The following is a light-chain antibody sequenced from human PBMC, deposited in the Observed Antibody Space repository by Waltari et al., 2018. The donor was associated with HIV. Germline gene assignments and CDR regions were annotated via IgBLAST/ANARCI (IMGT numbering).Light chain of an antibody. J-gene: IGLJ1*01. CDR3: AAWDVSLRGAYV. V-gene: IGLV1-47*01. CDR2: RKN. Sequence: QSVLTQPPSASGTPGQRVTISCSGARSDIGSNYVYWYQQPPGTAPKHISYRKNQRPSGVPDRFSASKAGTSASLAIRGLRSEDEADYYCAAWDVSLRGAYVFGTGTKVAVL. CDR1: RSDIGSNY.